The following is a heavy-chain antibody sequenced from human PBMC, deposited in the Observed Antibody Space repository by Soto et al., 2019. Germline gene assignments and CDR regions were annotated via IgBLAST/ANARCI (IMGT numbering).Heavy chain of an antibody. CDR2: FDPEDGER. D-gene: IGHD3-16*01. Sequence: ASVKVSCKVSGYSLSELAIHWVRQGPGKGLEWMGSFDPEDGERFYAQKFQGRVTLTEDTSTHIAYMELTSLRPEDTAVYYCATVLGGAFDIWGQGTLVTVSS. CDR1: GYSLSELA. J-gene: IGHJ3*02. V-gene: IGHV1-24*01. CDR3: ATVLGGAFDI.